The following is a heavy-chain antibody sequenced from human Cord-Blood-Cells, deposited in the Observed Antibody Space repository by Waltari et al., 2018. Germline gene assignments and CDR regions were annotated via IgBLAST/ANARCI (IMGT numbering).Heavy chain of an antibody. J-gene: IGHJ2*01. D-gene: IGHD4-4*01. V-gene: IGHV4-39*01. CDR3: ARHGMTTKDWYFDL. CDR1: GGSISSSIYY. Sequence: QLQLQESGPGLVKPSETLSLTCTVSGGSISSSIYYWGWIRKPPGKGLEWIGSIYYSGSTYYNPSLNSRVTISVDTSKNQFSLKLSSVTAADTAVYYCARHGMTTKDWYFDLWGRGTLVTVSS. CDR2: IYYSGST.